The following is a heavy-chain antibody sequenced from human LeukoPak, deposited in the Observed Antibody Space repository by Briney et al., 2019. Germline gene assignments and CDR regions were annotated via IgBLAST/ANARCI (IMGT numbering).Heavy chain of an antibody. Sequence: PWASVKVSCKASGHTFTSYDINWVRQATGQGLEWMGWMNPNSGNTGYAQKFQGRVTITRNTSISTAYMELSSLRSEDTAVYYCARDSSGWYHWFDPWGQGTLVTVSS. CDR3: ARDSSGWYHWFDP. CDR1: GHTFTSYD. D-gene: IGHD6-19*01. V-gene: IGHV1-8*01. J-gene: IGHJ5*02. CDR2: MNPNSGNT.